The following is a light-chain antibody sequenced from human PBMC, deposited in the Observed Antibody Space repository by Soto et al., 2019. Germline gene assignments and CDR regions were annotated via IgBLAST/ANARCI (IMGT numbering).Light chain of an antibody. V-gene: IGKV3-15*01. CDR3: QQYNNWPWT. Sequence: ETVLPQSQATLSVSPGEGATLSCRASQTISNNLAWYQQKPGQAPRLLIYGASRRATGVPARFSGSGSGTEFTLTISSLQSEDFAVYYCQQYNNWPWTFGQGTKVDIK. CDR1: QTISNN. CDR2: GAS. J-gene: IGKJ1*01.